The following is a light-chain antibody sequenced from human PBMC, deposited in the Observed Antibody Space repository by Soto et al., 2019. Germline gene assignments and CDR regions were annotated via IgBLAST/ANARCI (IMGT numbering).Light chain of an antibody. Sequence: DIQMTQSPSDMSASVGDRVTITCRASQSISSWLAWYQQKPGKAPKVLIQDASSWESGFPPRFSGSGSGTEFTLTINTLQPDDFATYYCEQYKRYPHTFGGAPKV. V-gene: IGKV1-5*01. CDR2: DAS. CDR1: QSISSW. J-gene: IGKJ4*01. CDR3: EQYKRYPHT.